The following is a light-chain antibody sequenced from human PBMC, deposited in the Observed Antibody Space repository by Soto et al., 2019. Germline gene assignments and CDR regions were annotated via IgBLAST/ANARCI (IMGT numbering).Light chain of an antibody. J-gene: IGLJ2*01. CDR2: LNSGGSH. V-gene: IGLV4-69*01. Sequence: QLVLTQSPSASASLGASVKLTCTLSSGHNSYAIAWHQQQPEKGPRYLMKLNSGGSHSKGDGIPDRFSGSSSGAERYLTISSLQSEDEADYYCQTWGTGIQVFGGGTKVTVL. CDR1: SGHNSYA. CDR3: QTWGTGIQV.